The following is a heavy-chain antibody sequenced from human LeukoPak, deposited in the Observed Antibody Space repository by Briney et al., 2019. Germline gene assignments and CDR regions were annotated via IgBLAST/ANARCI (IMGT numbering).Heavy chain of an antibody. D-gene: IGHD4-17*01. V-gene: IGHV4-38-2*02. CDR1: GYSVSSAHY. J-gene: IGHJ4*02. CDR3: ARDEAWATVTTNPLDY. Sequence: SETLSLTCAVSGYSVSSAHYWGWIRQPPGKGLEWIGSIYHSGSTYYNPSLKSRVTISVDTSKNQFSLKLSSVTAADTAVYYCARDEAWATVTTNPLDYWGQGTLVTVSS. CDR2: IYHSGST.